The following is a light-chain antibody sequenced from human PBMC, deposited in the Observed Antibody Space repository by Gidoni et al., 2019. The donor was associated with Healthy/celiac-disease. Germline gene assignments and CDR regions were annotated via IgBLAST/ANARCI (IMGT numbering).Light chain of an antibody. V-gene: IGKV4-1*01. CDR2: WAS. CDR3: QQYYSTPFT. Sequence: DIVMTQSPDCLAVSLGERATSNCKSSQSVLYSSNNKNYLAWYQQKPGQPPKLLIFWASTRESGVPDRFSGRGSGTDFTLTIRSLQAEDVAVYYCQQYYSTPFTFXPXTKVDIK. CDR1: QSVLYSSNNKNY. J-gene: IGKJ3*01.